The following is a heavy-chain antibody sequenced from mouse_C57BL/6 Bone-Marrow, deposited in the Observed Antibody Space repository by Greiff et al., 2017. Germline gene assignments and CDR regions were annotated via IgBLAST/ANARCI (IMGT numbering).Heavy chain of an antibody. CDR3: AKRSWAYYKGGYFDY. V-gene: IGHV1-12*01. J-gene: IGHJ2*01. Sequence: QVQLQQSGAELVRPGASVKMSCKASGYTFTSYYMHWVKQTPRQGLECIGAIYPANGDTSYNQKFKGKATLTVDKSSSTAYMQLSILTSEDSAVYVGAKRSWAYYKGGYFDYWGQGTTLTVSS. D-gene: IGHD2-12*01. CDR2: IYPANGDT. CDR1: GYTFTSYY.